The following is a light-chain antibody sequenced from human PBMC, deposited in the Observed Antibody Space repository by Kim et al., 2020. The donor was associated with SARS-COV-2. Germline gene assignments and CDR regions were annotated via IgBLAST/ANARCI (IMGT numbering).Light chain of an antibody. Sequence: DIQLTQSPSSLSASVGDRVTITCRASQNISSYLNWYQQEPGKAPKLLIYAASSLQSGVPSRFSGSGSGTDFTLTISSLQPEDFATYYCQQRFTFGPGTKVDIK. V-gene: IGKV1-39*01. CDR3: QQRFT. CDR2: AAS. CDR1: QNISSY. J-gene: IGKJ3*01.